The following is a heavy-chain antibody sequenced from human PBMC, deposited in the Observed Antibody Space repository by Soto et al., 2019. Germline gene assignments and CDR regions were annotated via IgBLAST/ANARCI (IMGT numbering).Heavy chain of an antibody. CDR1: GFTFSSYS. D-gene: IGHD6-13*01. J-gene: IGHJ6*02. CDR2: ISSSSSYI. CDR3: ARGQGNPDYYYYYGMDV. Sequence: NPGGSLRLSCAASGFTFSSYSMNWVRQAPGKGLEWVSSISSSSSYIYYADSVKGRFTISRDNAKNSLYLQMNSLRAEDTAVYYCARGQGNPDYYYYYGMDVWGQGTTVTVS. V-gene: IGHV3-21*01.